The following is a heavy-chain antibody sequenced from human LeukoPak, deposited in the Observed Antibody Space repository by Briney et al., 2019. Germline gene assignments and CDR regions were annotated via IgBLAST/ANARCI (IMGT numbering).Heavy chain of an antibody. J-gene: IGHJ4*02. D-gene: IGHD2-21*02. CDR3: ARGGGQIYCGGDCYTIGDFCY. V-gene: IGHV1-2*02. CDR2: INPNSGGT. Sequence: ASVKVSCKASGYTFTGYYMHWVRQAPGQGLEWMGWINPNSGGTNYAQKFQGRVTMTRDTSISTAYMELSRLRSDDTAVYYLARGGGQIYCGGDCYTIGDFCYWGQGTLVTVSS. CDR1: GYTFTGYY.